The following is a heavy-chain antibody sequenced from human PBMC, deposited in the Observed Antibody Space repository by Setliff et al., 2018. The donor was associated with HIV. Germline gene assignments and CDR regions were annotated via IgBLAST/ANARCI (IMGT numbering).Heavy chain of an antibody. D-gene: IGHD3-3*01. CDR2: VYHSGAT. Sequence: SETLSLTCNVSGGSVSGSNWWTWVRRSPQKGLEWIGEVYHSGATNYNPSLKSRVAMSVDKSENQFSLRLNSVTAADTAVYYCARRPPPLQFLDSPSYYMDVWGKGTTVTV. V-gene: IGHV4-4*02. CDR3: ARRPPPLQFLDSPSYYMDV. J-gene: IGHJ6*03. CDR1: GGSVSGSNW.